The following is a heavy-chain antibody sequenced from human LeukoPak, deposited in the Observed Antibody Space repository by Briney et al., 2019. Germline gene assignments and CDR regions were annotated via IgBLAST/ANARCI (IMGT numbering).Heavy chain of an antibody. V-gene: IGHV4-4*09. Sequence: SETLSLTCTVSGGSISSYYWSWIRQPPGKGLEWIGYIYTSGSTNYNPSLKSRVTISVDTSKNQFSLKLSSVTAADTAVYYCARLVAMIPYFDYWGQGTLVTVSS. CDR2: IYTSGST. CDR1: GGSISSYY. J-gene: IGHJ4*02. D-gene: IGHD5-12*01. CDR3: ARLVAMIPYFDY.